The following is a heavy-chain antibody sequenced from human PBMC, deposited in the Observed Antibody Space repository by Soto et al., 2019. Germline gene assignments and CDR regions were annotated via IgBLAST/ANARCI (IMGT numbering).Heavy chain of an antibody. CDR1: GFTFSSYA. CDR3: ARGVQEWELLPYYYYYYGMDV. V-gene: IGHV3-30-3*01. Sequence: GGSLRLSCAASGFTFSSYAMHWVRQAPGKGLEWVAVISYDGSNKYYADSVKGRFTISRDNSKNTLYLQMNSLRAEDTAVYYCARGVQEWELLPYYYYYYGMDVWGQGTTVTVSS. CDR2: ISYDGSNK. J-gene: IGHJ6*02. D-gene: IGHD1-26*01.